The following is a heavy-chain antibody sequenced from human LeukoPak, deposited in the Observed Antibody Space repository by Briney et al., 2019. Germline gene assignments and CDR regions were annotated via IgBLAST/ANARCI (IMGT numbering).Heavy chain of an antibody. CDR2: IYHSGST. CDR1: GGSISSSSYY. J-gene: IGHJ4*02. V-gene: IGHV4-39*01. D-gene: IGHD3-9*01. CDR3: ARGYYNILTGYYVDY. Sequence: SETLSLTCTVSGGSISSSSYYWGWIRQPPGKGLEWIVSIYHSGSTYYNPSLKSRATISVDTSKNQFSLKLRSVTAADTAVYYCARGYYNILTGYYVDYWGQGTLVTVSS.